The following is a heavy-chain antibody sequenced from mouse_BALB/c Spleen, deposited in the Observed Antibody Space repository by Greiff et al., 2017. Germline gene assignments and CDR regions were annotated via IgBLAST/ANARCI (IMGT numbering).Heavy chain of an antibody. CDR2: ISSGGSYT. Sequence: EVQLVESGGDLVKPGGSLKLSCAASGFTFSSYGMSWVRQTPDKRLEWVATISSGGSYTYYPDSVKGLFTISRDKAKNTLYLQMSRLRSEDTAMYYCASRDYYGSSGYFDYWGQGTTLTVSS. V-gene: IGHV5-6*01. CDR3: ASRDYYGSSGYFDY. J-gene: IGHJ2*01. CDR1: GFTFSSYG. D-gene: IGHD1-1*01.